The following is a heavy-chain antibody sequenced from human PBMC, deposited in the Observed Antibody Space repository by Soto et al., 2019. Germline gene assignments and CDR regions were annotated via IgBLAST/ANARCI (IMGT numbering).Heavy chain of an antibody. Sequence: PSETLSLTCTVSGGSISSGDYYWSWIRQPPGKGLEWIGYIYYSGSTYYNPSLKSRVTISVDTSKNQFSLKLSSVTAADTAVYYCARDPSYDSSGYYYSAGMDVWGQGTTV. J-gene: IGHJ6*02. D-gene: IGHD3-22*01. CDR3: ARDPSYDSSGYYYSAGMDV. CDR1: GGSISSGDYY. CDR2: IYYSGST. V-gene: IGHV4-30-4*01.